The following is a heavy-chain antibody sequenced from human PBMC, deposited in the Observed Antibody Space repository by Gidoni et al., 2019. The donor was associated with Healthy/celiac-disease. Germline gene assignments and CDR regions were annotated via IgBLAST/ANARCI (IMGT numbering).Heavy chain of an antibody. CDR2: IYSGGST. CDR3: ARDRRLGSTFLFY. CDR1: GFTVSSNY. D-gene: IGHD3-16*01. J-gene: IGHJ4*02. Sequence: EVQLVESGGGLVQPGGSLRLSCAASGFTVSSNYMSWVRQAPGKGLEWVSVIYSGGSTYYADSLKGRFTISRDNSKNTLYLQMNSLRAEDTAVYYCARDRRLGSTFLFYWGQGTLVTVSA. V-gene: IGHV3-66*01.